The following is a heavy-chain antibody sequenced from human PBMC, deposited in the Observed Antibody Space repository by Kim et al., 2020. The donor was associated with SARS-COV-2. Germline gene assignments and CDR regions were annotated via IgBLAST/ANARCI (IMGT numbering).Heavy chain of an antibody. D-gene: IGHD3-22*01. Sequence: SVKVSCKASGGTFSSYAISWVRQAPGQGLEWMGGIIPIFGTANYAQKFQGRVTITADESTSTAYMELSSLRSEDTAVYYCARGPLINYYDSSGYYNWFDPWGQGTLVTVSS. J-gene: IGHJ5*02. V-gene: IGHV1-69*13. CDR1: GGTFSSYA. CDR3: ARGPLINYYDSSGYYNWFDP. CDR2: IIPIFGTA.